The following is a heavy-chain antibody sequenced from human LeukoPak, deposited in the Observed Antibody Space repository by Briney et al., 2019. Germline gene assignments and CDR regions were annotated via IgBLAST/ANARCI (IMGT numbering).Heavy chain of an antibody. Sequence: SETLPLTCTVSGGSVSSGTYYWSWIRQPPGKGLEWIGYIYYSGSTNYNPSLKSRVTISVDTSKNQFSLKLSSVTAADTAVYYCARDRVRGNSNPFFDYWGQGTLVTVSS. CDR3: ARDRVRGNSNPFFDY. J-gene: IGHJ4*02. D-gene: IGHD4-11*01. CDR1: GGSVSSGTYY. CDR2: IYYSGST. V-gene: IGHV4-61*01.